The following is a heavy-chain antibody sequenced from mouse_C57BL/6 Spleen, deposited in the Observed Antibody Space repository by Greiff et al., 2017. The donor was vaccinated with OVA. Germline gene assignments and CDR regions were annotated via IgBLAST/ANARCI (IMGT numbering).Heavy chain of an antibody. CDR3: ARPHYYGSSPAWFAY. J-gene: IGHJ3*01. D-gene: IGHD1-1*01. V-gene: IGHV5-17*01. CDR2: ISSGSSTI. CDR1: GFTFSDYG. Sequence: EVNVVESGGGLVKPGGSLKLSCAASGFTFSDYGMHWVRQAPEKGLEWVAYISSGSSTIYYADTVKGRFTISRDNAKNTLFLQMTSLRSEDTAMYYCARPHYYGSSPAWFAYWGQGTLVTVSA.